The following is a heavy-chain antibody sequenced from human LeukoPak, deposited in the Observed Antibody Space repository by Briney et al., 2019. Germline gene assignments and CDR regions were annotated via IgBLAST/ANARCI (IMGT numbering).Heavy chain of an antibody. CDR2: IYYSGST. J-gene: IGHJ4*02. Sequence: SETLSLTCAVYGGSFSGYYWSWIRQPPGKGLEWIGYIYYSGSTYYNPSLKSRVTISVDTSKNQFSLKLSSVTAADTAVYYCATLTGTREWYFDYWGQGTLVTVSS. CDR1: GGSFSGYY. V-gene: IGHV4-30-4*08. D-gene: IGHD1-7*01. CDR3: ATLTGTREWYFDY.